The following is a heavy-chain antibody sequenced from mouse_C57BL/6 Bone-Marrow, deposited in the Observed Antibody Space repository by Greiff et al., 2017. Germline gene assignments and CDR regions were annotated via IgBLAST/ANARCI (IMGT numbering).Heavy chain of an antibody. V-gene: IGHV1-22*01. D-gene: IGHD2-3*01. CDR2: INPNNGGT. Sequence: EVQGVESGPELVKPGASVKMSCKASGYTFTDYNMHWVKQSHGKSLEWIGYINPNNGGTSYNQKFKGKATLTVNKSSSTAYMELRSLTSEDSAVYYCASTIYDGYYGTYWGQGTLVTVSA. J-gene: IGHJ3*01. CDR1: GYTFTDYN. CDR3: ASTIYDGYYGTY.